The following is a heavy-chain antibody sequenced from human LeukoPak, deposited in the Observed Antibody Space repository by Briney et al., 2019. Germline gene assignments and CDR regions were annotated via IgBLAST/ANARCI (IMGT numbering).Heavy chain of an antibody. Sequence: PSETLSLTCTVSGGSISSYYWSWIRQPPGKGLECIGYIYNSGSTDYNPSLKSRVSISVDTSKNQFSLKLSSVTAADTAVYYCARSAIDAFDIWGQGTMVTVSS. CDR1: GGSISSYY. CDR2: IYNSGST. V-gene: IGHV4-59*08. D-gene: IGHD6-25*01. J-gene: IGHJ3*02. CDR3: ARSAIDAFDI.